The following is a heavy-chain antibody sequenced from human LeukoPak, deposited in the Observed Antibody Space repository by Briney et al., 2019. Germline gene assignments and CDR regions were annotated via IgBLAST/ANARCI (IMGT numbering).Heavy chain of an antibody. V-gene: IGHV4-31*03. CDR1: GGSISSGGYY. J-gene: IGHJ5*02. D-gene: IGHD1-26*01. CDR3: ARDRLSIVGGMLGLFDP. Sequence: SETLSLTCTVSGGSISSGGYYWSWIRQHPGKGLEWIGYIYYSGSTYYNPPLKSRVTISVDKSKNQFSLKLSSVTAADTAVYYCARDRLSIVGGMLGLFDPWGQGTLVTVSS. CDR2: IYYSGST.